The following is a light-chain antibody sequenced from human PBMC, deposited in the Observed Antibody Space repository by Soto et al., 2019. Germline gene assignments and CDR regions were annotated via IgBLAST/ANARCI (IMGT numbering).Light chain of an antibody. CDR3: CSYAGSYALGV. Sequence: QSALTQPRSVSGSPGQSVTISCTGTSSDVGGYNYVSWYQQHPGKAPKLMIYDVSKRPSGVPDRSSGSKSGNTTSLNISGLQAEDEADYYCCSYAGSYALGVFGTGTKLTV. CDR1: SSDVGGYNY. V-gene: IGLV2-11*01. CDR2: DVS. J-gene: IGLJ1*01.